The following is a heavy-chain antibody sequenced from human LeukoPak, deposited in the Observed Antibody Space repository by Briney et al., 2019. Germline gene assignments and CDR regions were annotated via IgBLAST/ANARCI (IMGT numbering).Heavy chain of an antibody. V-gene: IGHV3-23*01. D-gene: IGHD2-2*01. Sequence: GGSLRLSCVASGFTFTNYAMSWVRQPPGKGLEWVSAISATRGNTYYADSVQGRFSISRDNSKNTLYLQMNSLRAEDTAVYYCAKGSSTTCPCYRDHWGQGTLVTVSS. CDR3: AKGSSTTCPCYRDH. CDR1: GFTFTNYA. CDR2: ISATRGNT. J-gene: IGHJ4*02.